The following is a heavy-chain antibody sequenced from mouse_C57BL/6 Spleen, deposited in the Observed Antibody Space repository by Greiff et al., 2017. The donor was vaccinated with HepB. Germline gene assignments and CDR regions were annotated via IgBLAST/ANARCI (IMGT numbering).Heavy chain of an antibody. Sequence: EVKLVESGGGLVKPGGSLKLSCAASGFTFSDYGMHWVRQAPEKGLEWVAYISSGSSTIYYADTVKGRFTISRDNAKNTLFLQMTSLRSEDTAMYYCARPVTTVPQGWYFDVWGTGTTVTVSS. CDR2: ISSGSSTI. J-gene: IGHJ1*03. V-gene: IGHV5-17*01. CDR1: GFTFSDYG. D-gene: IGHD1-1*01. CDR3: ARPVTTVPQGWYFDV.